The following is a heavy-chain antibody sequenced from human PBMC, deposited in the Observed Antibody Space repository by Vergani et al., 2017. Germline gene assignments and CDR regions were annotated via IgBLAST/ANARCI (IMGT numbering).Heavy chain of an antibody. CDR2: IYSGGST. J-gene: IGHJ4*02. V-gene: IGHV3-NL1*01. D-gene: IGHD3-9*01. CDR1: GFTFSSYG. Sequence: QVQLVESGGGVVQPGRSLRLSCAASGFTFSSYGMHWVRQAPGKGLEWVSVIYSGGSTFYADSVKGRFTISRDNSKNTLYLQMNSLRAEDTAVYYCASGIPYDILTGYPYYFDYWGQGTLVTVSS. CDR3: ASGIPYDILTGYPYYFDY.